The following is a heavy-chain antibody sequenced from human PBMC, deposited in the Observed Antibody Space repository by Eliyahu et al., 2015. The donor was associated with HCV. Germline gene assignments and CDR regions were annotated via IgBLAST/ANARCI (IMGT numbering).Heavy chain of an antibody. Sequence: QVQLQESGPGLVKPSETLSLSCTVSGGXISTYYWSWIRQPXGKGLEWIGYIHYRGXTNYNPSLXXRVTMSLDTSKNQFSLKLSSVTAADTAVYYCAXGGGGIAVAGTGGWFDPWGQGTLVTVSS. V-gene: IGHV4-59*01. CDR1: GGXISTYY. J-gene: IGHJ5*02. D-gene: IGHD6-19*01. CDR3: AXGGGGIAVAGTGGWFDP. CDR2: IHYRGXT.